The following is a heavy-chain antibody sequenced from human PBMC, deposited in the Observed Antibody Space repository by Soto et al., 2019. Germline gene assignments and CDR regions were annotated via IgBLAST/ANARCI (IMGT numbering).Heavy chain of an antibody. CDR2: INTTTGNP. CDR3: ARSDSSSSYYYYMDV. J-gene: IGHJ6*03. CDR1: GYTFTSYA. D-gene: IGHD6-6*01. Sequence: ASVKVACKASGYTFTSYAMNWVRQAPGQGLEWMGWINTTTGNPTYAQGFTGRFVFSLDTSVSTAYLQISSLKAEDTAVYSCARSDSSSSYYYYMDVWGKGTTVTVSS. V-gene: IGHV7-4-1*02.